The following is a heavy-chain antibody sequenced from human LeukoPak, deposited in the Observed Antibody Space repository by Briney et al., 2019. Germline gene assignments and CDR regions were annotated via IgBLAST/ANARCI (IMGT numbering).Heavy chain of an antibody. CDR2: INAGNGNT. D-gene: IGHD3-22*01. V-gene: IGHV1-3*01. J-gene: IGHJ4*02. CDR1: GYTFTSYA. Sequence: ASVKVSCKASGYTFTSYAMHWVRQAPGQRLEWMGWINAGNGNTKYSQKFQGRVTITRDTSASTAYMELSSLRSEDTAVYYCARPYYYDSSDYYHTGFDYWGQGTLVTVSS. CDR3: ARPYYYDSSDYYHTGFDY.